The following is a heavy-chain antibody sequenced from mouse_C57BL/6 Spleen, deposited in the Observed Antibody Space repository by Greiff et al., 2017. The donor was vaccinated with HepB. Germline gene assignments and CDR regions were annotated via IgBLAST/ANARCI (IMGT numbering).Heavy chain of an antibody. V-gene: IGHV1-78*01. CDR2: IYPRDGST. CDR3: SHYYGSRLWYFDV. J-gene: IGHJ1*03. D-gene: IGHD1-1*01. Sequence: QVQLQQSDAELVKPGASVKISCKVSGYTFTDHTIHWMKQRPEQGLEWIGYIYPRDGSTKYNEKFKGKATLTADKSSSTAYMQLNSLTSEDSAVYFCSHYYGSRLWYFDVWGTGTTVTVSS. CDR1: GYTFTDHT.